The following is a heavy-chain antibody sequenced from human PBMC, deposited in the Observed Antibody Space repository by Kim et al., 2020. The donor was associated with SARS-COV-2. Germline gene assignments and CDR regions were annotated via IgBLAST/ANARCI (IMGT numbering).Heavy chain of an antibody. CDR2: IYYSGST. Sequence: SETLSLTCTVSGGSISSSSYYWGWIRQPPGKGLEWIGSIYYSGSTYYNPSLKSRVTISVDTSKNQFSLKLSSVTAADTAVYYCAKAPYGSGSYGGAFDYWGQGTLVTVSS. CDR3: AKAPYGSGSYGGAFDY. V-gene: IGHV4-39*01. CDR1: GGSISSSSYY. J-gene: IGHJ4*02. D-gene: IGHD3-10*01.